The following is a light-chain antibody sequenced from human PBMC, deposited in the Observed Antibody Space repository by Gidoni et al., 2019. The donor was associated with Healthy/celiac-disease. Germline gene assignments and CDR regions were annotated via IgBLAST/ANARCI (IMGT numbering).Light chain of an antibody. V-gene: IGKV1-39*01. Sequence: IKMPQSTSSLSASVGDIVTITSRASQSISSYLYWYQQKPGKATKLLIYAASSLQSGFTSRFSGSGSGTDFTLTISSLQPEDFATYYGQQSYSTPRTFGGGTKVESK. CDR1: QSISSY. CDR2: AAS. J-gene: IGKJ4*01. CDR3: QQSYSTPRT.